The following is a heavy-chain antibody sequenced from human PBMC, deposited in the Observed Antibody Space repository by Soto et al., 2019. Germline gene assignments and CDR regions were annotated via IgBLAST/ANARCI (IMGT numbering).Heavy chain of an antibody. CDR3: ARHRLGFDY. D-gene: IGHD6-19*01. Sequence: KTSETLSLTCDVSGGSISSGGYSWSWIRQPPGKGLEWIGYIYHSGSTYYNPSLKSRVTISVDRSKNQFSLKLTSVTAADTAVYYCARHRLGFDYWGQGTLVTVYS. V-gene: IGHV4-30-2*01. CDR1: GGSISSGGYS. J-gene: IGHJ4*02. CDR2: IYHSGST.